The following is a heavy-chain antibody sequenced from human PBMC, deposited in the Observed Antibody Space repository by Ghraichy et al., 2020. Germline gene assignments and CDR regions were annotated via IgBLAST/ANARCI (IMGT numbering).Heavy chain of an antibody. CDR2: INGDGSIT. D-gene: IGHD3-22*01. CDR3: AKDGDGYYYDSSGYFDD. J-gene: IGHJ4*02. CDR1: RFMFSDYW. V-gene: IGHV3-74*01. Sequence: GGSLRLSCAACRFMFSDYWMQWVREAPGEGLEWVARINGDGSITTYADSVKGRFTISRDHAKLTLFLQMNSLRAEDTAVYYCAKDGDGYYYDSSGYFDDWGQGTLVTVSP.